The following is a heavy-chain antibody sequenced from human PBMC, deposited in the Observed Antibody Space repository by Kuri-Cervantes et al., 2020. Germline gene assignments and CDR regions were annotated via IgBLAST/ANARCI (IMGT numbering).Heavy chain of an antibody. CDR3: ARDPGGPYCSSTSCYGGDYYGMDV. Sequence: GESLKISCAASGFTFSSYGVHWVRQAPGKGLEWVAVIWYDGSNKYYADSVKGRFTISRDNSKNTLYLQMNSPRAEDTAVYYCARDPGGPYCSSTSCYGGDYYGMDVWGQGTTVTVSS. D-gene: IGHD2-2*01. J-gene: IGHJ6*02. CDR2: IWYDGSNK. CDR1: GFTFSSYG. V-gene: IGHV3-33*01.